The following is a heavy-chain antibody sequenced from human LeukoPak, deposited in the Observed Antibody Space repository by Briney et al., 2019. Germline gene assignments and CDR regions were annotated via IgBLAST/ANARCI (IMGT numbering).Heavy chain of an antibody. V-gene: IGHV1-46*01. CDR2: INPSGGST. Sequence: ASVKVSCKASGYTFTSYYMHWVRQAPGQGLEWMGIINPSGGSTSYAQKFQGRVTMTRDMSTSTVYMELSSLRSEDTAVYYCAREDTMIVKDRGPFDYWGQGTLVTVSS. D-gene: IGHD3-22*01. CDR1: GYTFTSYY. J-gene: IGHJ4*02. CDR3: AREDTMIVKDRGPFDY.